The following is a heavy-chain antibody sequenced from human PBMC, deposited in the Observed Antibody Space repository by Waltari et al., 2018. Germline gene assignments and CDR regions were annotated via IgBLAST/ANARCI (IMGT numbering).Heavy chain of an antibody. J-gene: IGHJ4*02. D-gene: IGHD4-17*01. CDR3: AKDSNGDYVSPLDY. V-gene: IGHV3-30*18. CDR2: IWYDGSNK. Sequence: QVQLVESGGGVVQPGRSLRLSCAASGFTFSSYGMHWVRQAPGKGLEWVAVIWYDGSNKYYADSVKGRFTISRDNSKNTLYLQMNSLRAEDTAMYYCAKDSNGDYVSPLDYWGQGTLVTVSS. CDR1: GFTFSSYG.